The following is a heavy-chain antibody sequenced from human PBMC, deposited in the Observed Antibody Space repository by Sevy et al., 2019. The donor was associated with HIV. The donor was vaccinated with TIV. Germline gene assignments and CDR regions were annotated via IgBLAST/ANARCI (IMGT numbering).Heavy chain of an antibody. J-gene: IGHJ6*02. V-gene: IGHV1-69*13. D-gene: IGHD2-2*01. CDR1: GGTFSSYA. CDR2: IIPIFGTA. CDR3: ARDDCSSTSCYGYYYYYGMDV. Sequence: ASVKVSCKASGGTFSSYAISWVRQAPGQGLEWMGGIIPIFGTANYAQKFQGRVTITADESTSTAYMELNSLRAEDTAVYYCARDDCSSTSCYGYYYYYGMDVWGQGTTVTVSS.